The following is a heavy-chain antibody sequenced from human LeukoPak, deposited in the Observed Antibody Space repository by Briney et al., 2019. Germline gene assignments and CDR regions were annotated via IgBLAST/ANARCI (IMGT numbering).Heavy chain of an antibody. D-gene: IGHD5-24*01. CDR2: IYYSGST. CDR1: GGSISSYY. V-gene: IGHV4-59*01. CDR3: ARGEIDFDY. J-gene: IGHJ4*02. Sequence: SETLSLTCTVSGGSISSYYWSWIRQPPGKGVEWIGYIYYSGSTNYNPSLKSRVTISVDTSKNQFSLKLSSVTAADTAVYYCARGEIDFDYWGQGTLVTVSS.